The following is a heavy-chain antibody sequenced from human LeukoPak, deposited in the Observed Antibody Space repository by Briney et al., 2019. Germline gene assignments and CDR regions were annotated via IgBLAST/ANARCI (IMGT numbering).Heavy chain of an antibody. Sequence: ASVKVSCKASGYTFTSYDINWVRQATGQGLEWMGWSSAYTNYAQKFQGRVTMTTDTSTSTAYMEVRSLRSDDTAVYYCTRDLGVDTTMIFFDYWGQGSLVTVSS. D-gene: IGHD5-18*01. CDR3: TRDLGVDTTMIFFDY. CDR1: GYTFTSYD. J-gene: IGHJ4*02. CDR2: SSAYT. V-gene: IGHV1-18*01.